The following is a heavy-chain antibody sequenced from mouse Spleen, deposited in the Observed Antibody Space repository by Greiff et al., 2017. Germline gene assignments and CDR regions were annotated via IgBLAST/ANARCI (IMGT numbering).Heavy chain of an antibody. CDR3: AGGYYPYWYFDV. Sequence: VQLQQSGPELVKPGASVKISCKASGYSFTGYYMNWVKQSPEKSLEWIGEINPSTGGTTYNQKFKAKATLTVDKSSSTAYMQLKSLTSEDSAVYYCAGGYYPYWYFDVWGAGTTVTVSS. CDR2: INPSTGGT. J-gene: IGHJ1*01. V-gene: IGHV1-42*01. CDR1: GYSFTGYY. D-gene: IGHD2-3*01.